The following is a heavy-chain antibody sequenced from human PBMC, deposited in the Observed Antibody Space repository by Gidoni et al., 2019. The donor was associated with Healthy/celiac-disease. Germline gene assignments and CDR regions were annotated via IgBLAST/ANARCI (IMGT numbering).Heavy chain of an antibody. CDR2: IIPILGIA. CDR1: GGTFSSYA. V-gene: IGHV1-69*04. D-gene: IGHD1-1*01. Sequence: QVQLVQSGAEVKKPGSSVKVSCKASGGTFSSYAISWVRQAPGQGLEWMGRIIPILGIANSAQKFQGRVTITADKSTSTAYMELSSLRSEDTAVYYCARDPSDSDQRSGDWGQGTLVTVSS. J-gene: IGHJ4*02. CDR3: ARDPSDSDQRSGD.